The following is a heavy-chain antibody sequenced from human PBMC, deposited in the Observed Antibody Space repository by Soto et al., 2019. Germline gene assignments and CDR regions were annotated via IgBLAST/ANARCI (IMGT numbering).Heavy chain of an antibody. CDR1: GGSIVSDGFY. J-gene: IGHJ4*02. CDR2: VFYTGTT. V-gene: IGHV4-31*03. D-gene: IGHD3-9*01. CDR3: ARDHYIFTGAPYFDY. Sequence: PSETLSLTCSVSGGSIVSDGFYWSWIRQHPGKGLEWIGCVFYTGTTDYNPSLQSRLSMSMDTSKNQFSLKLTSVTAADTAVYFCARDHYIFTGAPYFDYWGPGSLVTVSS.